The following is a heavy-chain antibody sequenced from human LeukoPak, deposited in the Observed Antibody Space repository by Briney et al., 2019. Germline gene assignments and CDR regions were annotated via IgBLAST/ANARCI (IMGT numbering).Heavy chain of an antibody. CDR3: ASNTYYDFWSGYRDY. CDR2: IKQDGSEK. CDR1: GFTFSSYW. J-gene: IGHJ4*02. Sequence: PGGSLRLSCAASGFTFSSYWMSWVRQAPGKGLEWVANIKQDGSEKYYVDSVKGRFTISRDNAKNSLYLQMNSLRAEDTAVYYCASNTYYDFWSGYRDYWGQGTLVTVSS. D-gene: IGHD3-3*01. V-gene: IGHV3-7*01.